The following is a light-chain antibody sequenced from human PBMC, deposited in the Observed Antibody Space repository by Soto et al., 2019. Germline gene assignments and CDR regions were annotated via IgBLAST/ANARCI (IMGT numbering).Light chain of an antibody. CDR1: SSNIGSNH. CDR3: AAWDERLNGFYV. CDR2: RNY. J-gene: IGLJ1*01. V-gene: IGLV1-47*01. Sequence: QSVLTQPPSASETPGQRVTISCSGSSSNIGSNHVYWYQHLPGTAPKLLIYRNYLRPSGVPDRFSASKSATSASLAISGLRSDDEADYYCAAWDERLNGFYVFGTGTKLTVL.